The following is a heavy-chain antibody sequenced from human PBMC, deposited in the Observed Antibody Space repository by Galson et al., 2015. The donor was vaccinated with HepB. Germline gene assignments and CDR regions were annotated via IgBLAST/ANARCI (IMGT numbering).Heavy chain of an antibody. CDR2: INPNSGGT. V-gene: IGHV1-2*02. Sequence: SVKVSCKASGYTFTGYYMHWVRQAPGQGLEWMGWINPNSGGTNYAQKFQGRFTISRDNAKNSLYLQMNSLRAEDTALYYCAKDPRHGAFDIWGQGTMVTVSS. CDR1: GYTFTGYY. CDR3: AKDPRHGAFDI. J-gene: IGHJ3*02. D-gene: IGHD5-24*01.